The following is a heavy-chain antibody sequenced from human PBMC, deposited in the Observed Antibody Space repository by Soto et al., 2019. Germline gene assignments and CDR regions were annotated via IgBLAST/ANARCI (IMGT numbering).Heavy chain of an antibody. CDR2: IYPGDSDT. CDR3: ARHDAVGYCSGGSCYAYGMDV. D-gene: IGHD2-15*01. V-gene: IGHV5-51*01. Sequence: GESLKISCKGSGYSFTSYWIGWVRQMPGKGLEWMGIIYPGDSDTRYSPSFQGQVTISADKSISTAYLQWSSLKASDTAMYYCARHDAVGYCSGGSCYAYGMDVWGQGTTVTVSS. J-gene: IGHJ6*02. CDR1: GYSFTSYW.